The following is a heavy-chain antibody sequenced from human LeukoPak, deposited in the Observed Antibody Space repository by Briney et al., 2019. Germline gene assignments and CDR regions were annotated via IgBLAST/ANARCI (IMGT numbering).Heavy chain of an antibody. D-gene: IGHD4-23*01. CDR1: GGTFSSYA. J-gene: IGHJ3*02. Sequence: SVKVSCKASGGTFSSYAISWVRQAPGQGLEWMGGIIPIFGTANYAQKFQGRVTITADKSTSTAYMELSSLRSEDTAVYYCARHPVVTHDTYAFDIWGQGTMVTVSS. V-gene: IGHV1-69*06. CDR3: ARHPVVTHDTYAFDI. CDR2: IIPIFGTA.